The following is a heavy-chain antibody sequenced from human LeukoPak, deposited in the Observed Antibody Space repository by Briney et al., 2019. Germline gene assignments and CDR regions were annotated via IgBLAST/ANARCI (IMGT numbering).Heavy chain of an antibody. Sequence: SETLSLTCSVSGGSFSSYSHYWSWIRQPPGKGLEWIGCFYYSGTTYYNPSLQSRVTISVDTSKNQSSLNLNSVTAADTAVYYCAPRGGSGSPDYWGQGTLVTVSS. J-gene: IGHJ4*02. CDR2: FYYSGTT. D-gene: IGHD3-10*01. CDR1: GGSFSSYSHY. CDR3: APRGGSGSPDY. V-gene: IGHV4-39*07.